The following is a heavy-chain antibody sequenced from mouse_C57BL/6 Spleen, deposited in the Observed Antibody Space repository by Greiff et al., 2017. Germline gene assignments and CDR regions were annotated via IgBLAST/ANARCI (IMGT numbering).Heavy chain of an antibody. J-gene: IGHJ4*01. V-gene: IGHV1-55*01. CDR3: ARADGYLYYYAMDY. D-gene: IGHD2-3*01. CDR2: IYPGSGST. Sequence: VQLQQPGAELVKPGASVKMSCKASGYTFTSYWITWVKQRPGQGLEWIGDIYPGSGSTNYNEKFKSKATLTVDTSSSTAYMQLSSLTSEDAAVYYCARADGYLYYYAMDYWGQGTSVTVSS. CDR1: GYTFTSYW.